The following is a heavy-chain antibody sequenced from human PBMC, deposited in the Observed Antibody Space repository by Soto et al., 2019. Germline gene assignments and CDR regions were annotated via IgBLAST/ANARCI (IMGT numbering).Heavy chain of an antibody. V-gene: IGHV3-21*01. CDR3: ARDVMLYGSPRFDY. D-gene: IGHD3-16*01. CDR2: ISSSSSYR. J-gene: IGHJ4*02. Sequence: EVQLVESGGGLVKPGGSLRLSCAASGFTFSSYSMNWVRQAPGKGLEWVSSISSSSSYRYYADSVKGRFTISRDNAKNSLYLQMNSLRVEDTSVYYCARDVMLYGSPRFDYWGQGTLVTVSS. CDR1: GFTFSSYS.